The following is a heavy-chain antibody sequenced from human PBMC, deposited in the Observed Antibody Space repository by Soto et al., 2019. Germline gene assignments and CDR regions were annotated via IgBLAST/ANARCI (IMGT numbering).Heavy chain of an antibody. D-gene: IGHD2-21*01. V-gene: IGHV1-69*06. CDR1: GGTFSSYA. CDR2: IIPIFGTA. CDR3: ARAPHPHIVVVIAFEDYYYGMAV. J-gene: IGHJ6*02. Sequence: QVQLVQSGAEVKKPGSSVKVSCKVSGGTFSSYAISWVRQAPGQGLEWMGGIIPIFGTANYAQKFQGRVTITADKSTSTAYMELSSLRSEDTAVYYCARAPHPHIVVVIAFEDYYYGMAVWGQGTTVTVSS.